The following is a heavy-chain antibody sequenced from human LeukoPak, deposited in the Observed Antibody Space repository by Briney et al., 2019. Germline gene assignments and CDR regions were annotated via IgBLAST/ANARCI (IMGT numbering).Heavy chain of an antibody. D-gene: IGHD4-11*01. Sequence: ASVKVSCKVSGDTLTDLSMHWVRQAPGKGLEYMGGFDPEEGETFYAQKFQGRVTMTEDTSTDTAYMELSSLRSEDTAVYYCARWTTTYLDYWGQGTLVTVSS. CDR2: FDPEEGET. CDR1: GDTLTDLS. V-gene: IGHV1-24*01. J-gene: IGHJ4*02. CDR3: ARWTTTYLDY.